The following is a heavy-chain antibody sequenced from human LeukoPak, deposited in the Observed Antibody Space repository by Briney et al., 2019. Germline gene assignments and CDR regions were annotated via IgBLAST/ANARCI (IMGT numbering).Heavy chain of an antibody. CDR3: ARDGTYYYDSSGYYYGYSGYYYYYMDV. Sequence: ASVKVSCKSSGYTFTTYYVHWVRQAPGQGLEWMGIINPSGGSTSYAQKFQGRVTMTRDMSTSTVYMELSSLRSEDTAVYYCARDGTYYYDSSGYYYGYSGYYYYYMDVWGKGTTVTVSS. V-gene: IGHV1-46*01. D-gene: IGHD3-22*01. CDR1: GYTFTTYY. CDR2: INPSGGST. J-gene: IGHJ6*03.